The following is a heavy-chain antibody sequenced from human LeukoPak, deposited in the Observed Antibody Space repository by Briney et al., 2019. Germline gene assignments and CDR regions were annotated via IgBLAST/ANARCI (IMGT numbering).Heavy chain of an antibody. Sequence: SETLSLTCTVSGGSITSNHWSWVRQPPGKGLEWIGQVHHSGGTSYNPSLKSRVTISVDTSKNQFSLKLSSVTAADTAVYYCARGVRRSYYYGSGTNIFDCWGQGTLVTVSS. CDR3: ARGVRRSYYYGSGTNIFDC. D-gene: IGHD3-10*01. CDR2: VHHSGGT. J-gene: IGHJ4*02. V-gene: IGHV4-4*02. CDR1: GGSITSNH.